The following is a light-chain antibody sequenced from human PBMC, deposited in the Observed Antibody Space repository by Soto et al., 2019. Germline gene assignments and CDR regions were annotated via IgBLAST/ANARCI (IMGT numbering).Light chain of an antibody. Sequence: EIVMTQSPATLSVSPGERATLSCRASPSVSSNLAWYQQKPGQTPKLLIYVASTRATGIPARFSGSGSGTEFTLTISSLQSEDVAVYYCQQYNVWPLTFGGGTKVEFK. V-gene: IGKV3-15*01. J-gene: IGKJ4*01. CDR3: QQYNVWPLT. CDR2: VAS. CDR1: PSVSSN.